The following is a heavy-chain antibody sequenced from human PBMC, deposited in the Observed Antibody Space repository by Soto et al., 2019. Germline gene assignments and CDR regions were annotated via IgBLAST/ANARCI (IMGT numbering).Heavy chain of an antibody. Sequence: EVQLVESGGGLVKPGGSLRLSCAASGFTFSSYSMNWVRQAPGKGLEWVSSISSSSSYIYYADSVKGRFTISRDNAKNSLYLQMNSLRAEDTAVYYCVPFGGVIDGDYWGQGTLVTVSS. V-gene: IGHV3-21*01. CDR1: GFTFSSYS. CDR3: VPFGGVIDGDY. CDR2: ISSSSSYI. D-gene: IGHD3-16*02. J-gene: IGHJ4*02.